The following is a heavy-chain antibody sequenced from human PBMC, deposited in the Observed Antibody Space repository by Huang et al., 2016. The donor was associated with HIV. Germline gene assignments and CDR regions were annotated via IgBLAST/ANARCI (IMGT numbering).Heavy chain of an antibody. CDR2: INAGNGKT. CDR3: ARGPPPRWFDP. CDR1: GYTFTTYP. J-gene: IGHJ5*02. V-gene: IGHV1-3*01. Sequence: QVQLVQSGAEVKKPAASVKVSCKASGYTFTTYPIHWVRQAPGQRLEWMGWINAGNGKTKYSQKFQGRVTITSDTSASTAYMELSSLRSEDTAVYYCARGPPPRWFDPWGQGTLVTVSS.